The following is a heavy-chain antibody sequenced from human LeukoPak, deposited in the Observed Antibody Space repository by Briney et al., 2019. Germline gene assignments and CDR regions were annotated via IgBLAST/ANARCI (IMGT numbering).Heavy chain of an antibody. CDR3: ASQEKVAAAGNMYFDY. J-gene: IGHJ4*02. CDR1: GDSISSGNY. V-gene: IGHV4-38-2*02. D-gene: IGHD6-13*01. Sequence: SETLSLTCTVSGDSISSGNYWGWIRQPPGKGLEWIGSIFHTGSTYFNLSLKSRVTISVDTSKNQFSLKLSSVTAADTAVYYCASQEKVAAAGNMYFDYWGQGTLVTVSS. CDR2: IFHTGST.